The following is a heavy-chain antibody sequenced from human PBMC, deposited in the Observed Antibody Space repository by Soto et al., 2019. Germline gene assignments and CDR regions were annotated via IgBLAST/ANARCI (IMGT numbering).Heavy chain of an antibody. CDR3: ARDLYYGAAFDI. D-gene: IGHD4-17*01. CDR2: IYHSGST. CDR1: GGSISSGGYS. J-gene: IGHJ3*02. V-gene: IGHV4-30-2*01. Sequence: QLQLQESGSGLVKPSQTLSLTCAVSGGSISSGGYSWSWIRQPPGKGLEWIGYIYHSGSTYYNPSRKSRVTISVDRSKNQFALKLSSVTAADTAVYYCARDLYYGAAFDIWGQGTMVTVSS.